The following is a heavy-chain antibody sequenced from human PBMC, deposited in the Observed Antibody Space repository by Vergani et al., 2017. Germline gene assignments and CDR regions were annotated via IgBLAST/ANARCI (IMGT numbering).Heavy chain of an antibody. V-gene: IGHV5-51*03. CDR2: INPIDSKI. J-gene: IGHJ5*02. Sequence: EVMLVQSGAEVKKPGESLKISCKYSESSFISNEIAWVRQMSGKGLQWMGNINPIDSKIAYSPSSQGQAIMSLDKSITTAYLQWRSLKASDTATYYCAKTHDFSSLYSSYNWFDPWGQGTQVTVSS. CDR1: ESSFISNE. CDR3: AKTHDFSSLYSSYNWFDP. D-gene: IGHD3-3*01.